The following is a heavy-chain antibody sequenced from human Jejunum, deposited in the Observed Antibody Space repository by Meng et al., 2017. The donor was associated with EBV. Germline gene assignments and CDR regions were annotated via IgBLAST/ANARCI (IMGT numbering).Heavy chain of an antibody. CDR2: IFYSGST. CDR3: ARASGSYWY. Sequence: LRRQGRGPGRVKPPETLSLSCTFSGGSISSSSYYWGWIRQPPGKGLEWIGNIFYSGSTYYNPSLKSRVTISLDTSRNEFSLKLSSVTAADTAVYYCARASGSYWYWGQGTLVTVSS. D-gene: IGHD1-26*01. V-gene: IGHV4-39*07. J-gene: IGHJ4*02. CDR1: GGSISSSSYY.